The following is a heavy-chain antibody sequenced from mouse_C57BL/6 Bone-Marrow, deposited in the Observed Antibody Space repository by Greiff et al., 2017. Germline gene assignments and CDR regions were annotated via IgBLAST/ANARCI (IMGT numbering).Heavy chain of an antibody. J-gene: IGHJ2*01. CDR2: INPSSGYT. D-gene: IGHD1-1*01. CDR3: AITTVVAFDY. Sequence: QVQLQQSGAELARPGASVKMSCKASGYTFTSYTMHWVKQRPGQGLEWIGYINPSSGYTKYNQKFKDKATLTADKSSSTAYMQLSSLTSEDSAVSYCAITTVVAFDYWGQGTTLTVSS. V-gene: IGHV1-4*01. CDR1: GYTFTSYT.